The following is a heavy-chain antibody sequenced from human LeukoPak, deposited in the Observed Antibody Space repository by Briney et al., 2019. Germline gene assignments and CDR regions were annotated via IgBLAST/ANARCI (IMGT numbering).Heavy chain of an antibody. V-gene: IGHV3-23*01. D-gene: IGHD2-2*01. J-gene: IGHJ1*01. CDR2: ISAGGGST. Sequence: PAGGSLRLSCAASGFTFSNYAMSWVRQAPGKGLEWVSAISAGGGSTYYADSVKGRFTLSRDSSKTTLYLQMNSLRAEDTAVYYCAKGQGYCTSTSCLLLQHWGQGTLVTVSS. CDR1: GFTFSNYA. CDR3: AKGQGYCTSTSCLLLQH.